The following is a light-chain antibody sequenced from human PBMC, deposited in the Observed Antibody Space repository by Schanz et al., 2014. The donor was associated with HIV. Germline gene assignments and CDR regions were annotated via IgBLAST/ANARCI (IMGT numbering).Light chain of an antibody. Sequence: QSVLTQPASVSGSPGQSITISCTGTSSDVGTYDYVSWYQQHPGKAPKLMIYDVSYRPSGVSNRFSGSKSGNTASLTISGLQAEDEADYYCCSYTTTSTYVFGAGTKLTVL. V-gene: IGLV2-14*03. CDR3: CSYTTTSTYV. J-gene: IGLJ1*01. CDR1: SSDVGTYDY. CDR2: DVS.